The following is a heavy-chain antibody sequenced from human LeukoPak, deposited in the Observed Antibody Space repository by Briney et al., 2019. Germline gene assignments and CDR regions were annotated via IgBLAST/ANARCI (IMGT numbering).Heavy chain of an antibody. V-gene: IGHV3-21*01. D-gene: IGHD3-3*01. CDR3: AKDFLEWLPYS. Sequence: GSLSLSCAASGFSFSYYSMHWVRQAPGKGLEWVSSITSGSNYMYYADSVKGRFTISRDNAKNSLYLQMNSLRAEDTAVYYCAKDFLEWLPYSWGQGTLVTVSS. CDR1: GFSFSYYS. CDR2: ITSGSNYM. J-gene: IGHJ4*02.